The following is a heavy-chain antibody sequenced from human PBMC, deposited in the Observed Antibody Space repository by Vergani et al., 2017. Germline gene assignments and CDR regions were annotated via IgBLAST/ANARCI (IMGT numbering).Heavy chain of an antibody. D-gene: IGHD2-2*03. CDR3: ATGLLDDYGDY. V-gene: IGHV1-24*01. J-gene: IGHJ4*02. Sequence: QVQLVQSGAEVKKPGASAKVSCHLSRFTLPELSIHWVRQAPGKGLEWLGGFDPEDGETIYAQKFQGRVTMTEDTSTDTAYMELSSLRSEDTAVYYCATGLLDDYGDYWGQGTLVTVSS. CDR2: FDPEDGET. CDR1: RFTLPELS.